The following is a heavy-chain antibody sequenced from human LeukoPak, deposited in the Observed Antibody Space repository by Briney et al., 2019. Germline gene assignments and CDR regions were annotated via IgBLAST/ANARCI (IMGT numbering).Heavy chain of an antibody. Sequence: SETLSLTCTVSGGSISSSSYYWGWIRQPPGKGLEWIGTIYYSGTTYYSPSLKSRVTISLDTSKNQFSLKLSSVTAADTAIYYCARDFSSSSTVYYYYYMDVWGKGTTVTVSS. J-gene: IGHJ6*03. V-gene: IGHV4-39*07. D-gene: IGHD6-6*01. CDR3: ARDFSSSSTVYYYYYMDV. CDR1: GGSISSSSYY. CDR2: IYYSGTT.